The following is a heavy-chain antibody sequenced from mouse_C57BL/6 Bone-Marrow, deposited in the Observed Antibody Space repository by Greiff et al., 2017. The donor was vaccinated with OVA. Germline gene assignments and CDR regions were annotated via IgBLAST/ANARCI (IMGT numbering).Heavy chain of an antibody. V-gene: IGHV1-64*01. CDR1: GYTFTSYW. CDR2: IHPNSGST. CDR3: ARGDLYYGSSYYFDY. D-gene: IGHD1-1*01. Sequence: QVQLQQPGAELVKPGASVKLSCKASGYTFTSYWMHWVKQRPGQGLEWIGMIHPNSGSTNYNEKFKSKATLTVDKSSSTAYMQLSSLTSEDSAVYYCARGDLYYGSSYYFDYWGKGTTLTVSS. J-gene: IGHJ2*01.